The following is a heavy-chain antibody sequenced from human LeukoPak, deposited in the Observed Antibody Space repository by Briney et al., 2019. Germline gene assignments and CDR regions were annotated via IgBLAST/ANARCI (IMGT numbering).Heavy chain of an antibody. CDR3: ASSRDGYSYYYFDS. D-gene: IGHD5-24*01. J-gene: IGHJ4*02. Sequence: PSETLSLTCTVSGVSIRSYYWSWIRQPPGKGLEWIGYIYTGGSTNSNPSLKSRVTTSVDTSKNQFSLKLTSVTAADTAVYYSASSRDGYSYYYFDSWGQGTLVTVSS. CDR2: IYTGGST. CDR1: GVSIRSYY. V-gene: IGHV4-4*09.